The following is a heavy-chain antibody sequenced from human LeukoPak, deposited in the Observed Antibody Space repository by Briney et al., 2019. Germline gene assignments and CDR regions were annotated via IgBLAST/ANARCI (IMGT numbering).Heavy chain of an antibody. V-gene: IGHV4-59*01. CDR3: ARVGRVGATPGTILGAFDI. D-gene: IGHD1-26*01. Sequence: SETLSLTCAVSGYSISSGSYWGWIRQPPGKGLEWIGYIYYSGSTNYNPSLKSRVTISVDTSKNQFSLKLSSVTAADTAVYYCARVGRVGATPGTILGAFDIWGQGTMVTVSS. CDR2: IYYSGST. J-gene: IGHJ3*02. CDR1: GYSISSGSY.